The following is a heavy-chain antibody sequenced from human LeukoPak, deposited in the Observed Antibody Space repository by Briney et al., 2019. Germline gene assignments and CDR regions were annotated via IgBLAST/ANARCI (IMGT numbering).Heavy chain of an antibody. J-gene: IGHJ4*02. CDR2: ISSSSGTI. Sequence: GGSLRLSCAASGFTFSTYSMNWVRQAPGKGLEWVPYISSSSGTIDYADSVKGRFTISRDNAKNSLYLQMNSLRAEDTAVYYCAKPKETRYSSSWYDYWGQGTLVTVSS. CDR3: AKPKETRYSSSWYDY. V-gene: IGHV3-48*04. D-gene: IGHD6-13*01. CDR1: GFTFSTYS.